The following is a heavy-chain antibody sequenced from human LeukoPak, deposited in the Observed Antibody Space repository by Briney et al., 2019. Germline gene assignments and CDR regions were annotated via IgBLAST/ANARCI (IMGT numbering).Heavy chain of an antibody. CDR2: ISSSSSYI. CDR3: ARPSEHSSGWTYYFDY. D-gene: IGHD6-19*01. CDR1: GFTFSSYS. Sequence: GGSLRLSCAASGFTFSSYSMNWVRQAPGKGLEWVSSISSSSSYIYYADSVEGRFTISRDNAKNSLYLQMNSLRAEDTAVYYCARPSEHSSGWTYYFDYWGQGTLVTVSS. J-gene: IGHJ4*02. V-gene: IGHV3-21*01.